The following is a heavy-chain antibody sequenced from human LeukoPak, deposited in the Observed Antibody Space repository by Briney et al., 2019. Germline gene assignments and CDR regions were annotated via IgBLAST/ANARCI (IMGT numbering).Heavy chain of an antibody. CDR1: GGSISSGGYY. CDR2: IYYSGST. Sequence: PSETLSLTCTVSGGSISSGGYYWSWLRQHPGMGLEWIGYIYYSGSTYYNPSLKSRVTISVDTSKNQFSLKLSSVTAADTAVYYCARAILDYDFWSGYPYYYGMDVWGQGTTVTVSS. CDR3: ARAILDYDFWSGYPYYYGMDV. D-gene: IGHD3-3*01. J-gene: IGHJ6*02. V-gene: IGHV4-31*03.